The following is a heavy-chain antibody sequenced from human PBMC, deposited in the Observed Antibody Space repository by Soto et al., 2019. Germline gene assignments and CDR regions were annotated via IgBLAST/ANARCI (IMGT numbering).Heavy chain of an antibody. CDR3: ARDRGYSGSGSYYRYFDY. Sequence: SETLSLTCTVSGCSISSGDYYWSWIRQPPGKGLEWIGYIHYSESTYYNPSLQSRVTISVDTSKNHFSLKLSSVTAADTAVYYCARDRGYSGSGSYYRYFDYWGQGTLVTVSS. D-gene: IGHD3-10*01. J-gene: IGHJ4*02. CDR2: IHYSEST. V-gene: IGHV4-30-4*01. CDR1: GCSISSGDYY.